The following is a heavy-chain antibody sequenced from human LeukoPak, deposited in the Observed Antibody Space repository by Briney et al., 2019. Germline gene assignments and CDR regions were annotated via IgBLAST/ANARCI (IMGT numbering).Heavy chain of an antibody. CDR2: ISAYNGNT. V-gene: IGHV1-18*01. J-gene: IGHJ4*02. D-gene: IGHD6-19*01. CDR1: GYTFTSYG. Sequence: ASVKVSCKASGYTFTSYGISWVRQAPGQGLEWMGWISAYNGNTNYAQKLQGRVTMTTDTSTSTAYMELRSLRSDDTAVYYCARGRYSSGWRGYYFDYWGQGALVTVSS. CDR3: ARGRYSSGWRGYYFDY.